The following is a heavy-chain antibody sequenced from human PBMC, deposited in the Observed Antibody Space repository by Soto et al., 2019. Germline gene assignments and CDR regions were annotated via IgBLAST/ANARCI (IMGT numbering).Heavy chain of an antibody. Sequence: EVQLVESGGGLVQPGGSLRLSCAASGFTFSSYEMNWVRQAPGKGLEWVSYISSSGSTIYYTDSVKGRFTISRDNAKNSLYLQINSLRAEDMAVYYCARVYKQWLVSRPAFDIWGQVTMVTVSS. CDR2: ISSSGSTI. V-gene: IGHV3-48*03. CDR1: GFTFSSYE. CDR3: ARVYKQWLVSRPAFDI. J-gene: IGHJ3*02. D-gene: IGHD6-19*01.